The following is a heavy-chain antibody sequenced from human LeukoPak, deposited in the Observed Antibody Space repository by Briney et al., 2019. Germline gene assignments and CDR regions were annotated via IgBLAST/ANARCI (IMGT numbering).Heavy chain of an antibody. CDR2: ISYDGSNK. CDR3: ARGESGWAHFDY. Sequence: GRSLRLSCAASGFAFSSYAMHWVRHAPGKGQEWVAVISYDGSNKYYADSVKGRFTISRDDSKNTLYLQMNSLRAEDTAVYYCARGESGWAHFDYWGQGTLVTVSS. D-gene: IGHD6-19*01. CDR1: GFAFSSYA. J-gene: IGHJ4*02. V-gene: IGHV3-30-3*01.